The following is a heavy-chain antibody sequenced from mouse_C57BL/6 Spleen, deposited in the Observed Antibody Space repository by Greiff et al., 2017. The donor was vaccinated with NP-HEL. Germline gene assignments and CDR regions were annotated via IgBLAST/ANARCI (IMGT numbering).Heavy chain of an antibody. CDR3: ASQKDYYGSSLYYFDY. V-gene: IGHV1-22*01. J-gene: IGHJ2*01. Sequence: EVQLQQSGPELVKPGASVKMSCKASGYTFTDYNMHWVKQSHGKSLEWIGYINPNNGGTSYNQKFKGKATLTVNKSSSTAYMELRSLTSEDSAVYYCASQKDYYGSSLYYFDYWGQGTTLTVSS. CDR2: INPNNGGT. D-gene: IGHD1-1*01. CDR1: GYTFTDYN.